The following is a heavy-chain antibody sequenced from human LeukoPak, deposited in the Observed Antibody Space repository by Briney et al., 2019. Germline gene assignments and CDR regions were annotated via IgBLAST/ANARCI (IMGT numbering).Heavy chain of an antibody. CDR2: ISSSGSTI. J-gene: IGHJ4*02. V-gene: IGHV3-11*01. Sequence: GGSLRLSCAASGFTFSDYYMSWTRQTPGKGLEWVSYISSSGSTIYYADSVKGRFTISRDNAENSLYLQMNSLRADDMALYYCAKGPPGRQQLVPYYFDYWGQGTLVTVSS. D-gene: IGHD6-13*01. CDR1: GFTFSDYY. CDR3: AKGPPGRQQLVPYYFDY.